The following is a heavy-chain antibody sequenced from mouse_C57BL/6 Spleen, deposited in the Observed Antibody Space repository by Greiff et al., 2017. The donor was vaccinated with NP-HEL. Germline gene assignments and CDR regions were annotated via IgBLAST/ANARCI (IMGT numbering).Heavy chain of an antibody. Sequence: VKLVESGAELVRPGASVTLSCKASGYTFTDYEMHWVKQTPVHGLEWIGAIDPETGGTAYNQKFKGKAILTADKSSSTAYMELRSLTSEDSAVYYCTRGVDGYYFDYWGQGTTLTVSS. J-gene: IGHJ2*01. CDR3: TRGVDGYYFDY. CDR2: IDPETGGT. CDR1: GYTFTDYE. D-gene: IGHD2-3*01. V-gene: IGHV1-15*01.